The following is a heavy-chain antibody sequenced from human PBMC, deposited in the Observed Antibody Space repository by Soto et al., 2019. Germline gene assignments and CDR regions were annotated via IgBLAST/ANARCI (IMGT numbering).Heavy chain of an antibody. CDR3: ARGLRFLEWFGAFDI. CDR1: GFTFSSYA. D-gene: IGHD3-3*01. Sequence: GSLRLSCAASGFTFSSYAMHWVRQAPGKGLEWVAVISYDGSNKYYADSVKGRFTISRDNSKNTLYLQMNSLRAEDTAVYYCARGLRFLEWFGAFDIWGQGTMVTVSS. J-gene: IGHJ3*02. CDR2: ISYDGSNK. V-gene: IGHV3-30-3*01.